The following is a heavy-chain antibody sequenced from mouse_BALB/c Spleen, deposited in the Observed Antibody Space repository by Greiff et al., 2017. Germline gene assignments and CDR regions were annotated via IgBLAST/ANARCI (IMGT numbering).Heavy chain of an antibody. CDR3: AITTVPPYYYAMDY. V-gene: IGHV14-3*02. CDR1: GFNIKDTY. D-gene: IGHD1-1*01. CDR2: IDPANGNT. Sequence: EVQLQQSGAELVKPGASVKLSCTASGFNIKDTYMHWVKQRPEQGLEWIGRIDPANGNTKYDPKFQGKATITADTSSNTAYLQLSSLTSEDTAVYYCAITTVPPYYYAMDYGGQGTSVTVSS. J-gene: IGHJ4*01.